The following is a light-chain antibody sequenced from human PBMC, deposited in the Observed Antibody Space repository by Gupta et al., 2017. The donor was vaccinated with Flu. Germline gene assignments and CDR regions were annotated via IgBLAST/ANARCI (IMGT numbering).Light chain of an antibody. CDR2: KDT. Sequence: SAALPQPPSMSVSPGQTARITCFGDALSKQYAYWFQQKPGQAPQAIIFKDTERPSGIPARFSGTRSGTRVTLIISGVQVEDEADYYCQSADITGAFRVFGGGTKLTVL. V-gene: IGLV3-25*02. CDR3: QSADITGAFRV. CDR1: ALSKQY. J-gene: IGLJ2*01.